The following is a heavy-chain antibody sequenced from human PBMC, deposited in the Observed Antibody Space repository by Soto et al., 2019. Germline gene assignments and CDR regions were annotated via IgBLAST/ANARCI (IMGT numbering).Heavy chain of an antibody. Sequence: SGATLVNPTHTLTLTFTFSVFSLSTILISLTVIRHPPGKALEVLALVDWDDAKYYSTSLKTRLTISKDTSKNQVVLTMANMDPVDTATYYCKRVRDDILHGYRVVYYKGMEVWGKRNPVSVSS. J-gene: IGHJ6*04. CDR2: VDWDDAK. V-gene: IGHV2-70*13. D-gene: IGHD3-9*01. CDR3: KRVRDDILHGYRVVYYKGMEV. CDR1: VFSLSTILIS.